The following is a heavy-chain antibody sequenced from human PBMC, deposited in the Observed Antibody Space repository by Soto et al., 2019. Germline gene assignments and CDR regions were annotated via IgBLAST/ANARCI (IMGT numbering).Heavy chain of an antibody. V-gene: IGHV1-18*01. CDR2: ISADNGDT. Sequence: QVQVVQSGAEVKKPGASVKVACKASGYTFTTFGMSWVRQAPGQGLEWMGWISADNGDTNSAQKFQDRVTMTTDTSTNTAYMELRSLTSDDTAVYYCARCYCSAGSCFTCWHFALWGRGTLVTVSS. CDR3: ARCYCSAGSCFTCWHFAL. D-gene: IGHD2-15*01. J-gene: IGHJ2*01. CDR1: GYTFTTFG.